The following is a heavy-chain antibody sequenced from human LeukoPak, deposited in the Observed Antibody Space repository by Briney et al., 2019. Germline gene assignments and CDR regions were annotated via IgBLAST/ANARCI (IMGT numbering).Heavy chain of an antibody. CDR2: SRNKANSYTT. V-gene: IGHV3-72*01. CDR1: GFTFSDHY. CDR3: ARGLRAGYVYHGMDV. D-gene: IGHD3-10*01. Sequence: GGSLRLSCAASGFTFSDHYMDRVRQAPGKGLDWVGRSRNKANSYTTEYAASVKGGFTISRDDSKNSLYLQMNSLKTEDTAVYYCARGLRAGYVYHGMDVWGQGTTVTVSS. J-gene: IGHJ6*02.